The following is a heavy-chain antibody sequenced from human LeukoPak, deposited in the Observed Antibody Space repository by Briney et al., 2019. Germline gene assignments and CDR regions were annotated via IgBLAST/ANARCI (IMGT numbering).Heavy chain of an antibody. D-gene: IGHD3-3*01. CDR2: IYPSGST. CDR3: AREVESQGRSLDI. Sequence: SETLSLTCTVSGGSISSYYWSWIRQPAGKGLEWIGRIYPSGSTNYNPSLKSRVTMSVDTSKNQFSLGLSSVTAADTAVYYCAREVESQGRSLDIWGQGTMVTVSS. J-gene: IGHJ3*02. V-gene: IGHV4-4*07. CDR1: GGSISSYY.